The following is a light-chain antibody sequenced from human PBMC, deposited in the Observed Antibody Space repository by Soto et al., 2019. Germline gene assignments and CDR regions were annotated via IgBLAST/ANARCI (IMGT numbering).Light chain of an antibody. Sequence: DIQMTQSPSTLSGSVGDRVTITCRASQTISSWLAWYQQKPGKAPKLLIYKASTLKSGVPSRFSGSGSGTEFTLTISSLQPDDVATYYCQHYNSYSEAFGHWTKVELQ. CDR2: KAS. CDR1: QTISSW. J-gene: IGKJ1*01. CDR3: QHYNSYSEA. V-gene: IGKV1-5*03.